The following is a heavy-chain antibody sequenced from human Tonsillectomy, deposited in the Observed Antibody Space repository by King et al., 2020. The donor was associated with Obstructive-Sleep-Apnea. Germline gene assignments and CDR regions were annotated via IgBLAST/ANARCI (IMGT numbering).Heavy chain of an antibody. V-gene: IGHV5-51*01. CDR1: GYSFSTYW. D-gene: IGHD5-18*01. Sequence: VQLVESGAEVRKPGESLKISCKGSGYSFSTYWIGWVRQMPGKALEWMGIIYPGDSDTRYSPSFQGQVTISADKSMSTAYLQWSSLKASDTAMYYCARDRGYNYGYRDYGMDVWGQGTTVTVSS. CDR2: IYPGDSDT. CDR3: ARDRGYNYGYRDYGMDV. J-gene: IGHJ6*02.